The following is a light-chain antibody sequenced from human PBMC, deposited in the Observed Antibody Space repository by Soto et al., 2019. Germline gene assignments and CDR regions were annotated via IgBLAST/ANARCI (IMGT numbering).Light chain of an antibody. CDR2: EVT. CDR1: SSDVGIYKY. J-gene: IGLJ2*01. Sequence: QSVLTQPASVSGSPRQSITISCTGTSSDVGIYKYVSWYQQHPGKAPNLMIYEVTNRPSGVSDRFSGSKSGNTASLTISGLQAEDEADYYCSSFTSSSTVVFGGGTKLTVL. V-gene: IGLV2-14*01. CDR3: SSFTSSSTVV.